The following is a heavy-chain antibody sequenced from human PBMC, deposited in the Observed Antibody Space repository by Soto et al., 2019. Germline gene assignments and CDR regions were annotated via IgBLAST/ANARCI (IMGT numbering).Heavy chain of an antibody. Sequence: QVQLQQWGAGLLKPSETLSLTCAVYGGSFSGYYWSWIRHPPGQGLEWSGEINHSGSTNYNPSLKSRVTISVDTSKSQFSLKLSSVTAADTAVYYCARVMVRGVMTTYYYGMDVWGQGTTVTVSS. D-gene: IGHD3-10*01. CDR2: INHSGST. J-gene: IGHJ6*02. V-gene: IGHV4-34*01. CDR1: GGSFSGYY. CDR3: ARVMVRGVMTTYYYGMDV.